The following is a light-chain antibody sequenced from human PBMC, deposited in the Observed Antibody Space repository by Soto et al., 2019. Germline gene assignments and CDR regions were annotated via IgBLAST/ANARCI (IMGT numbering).Light chain of an antibody. CDR1: QSVRGNY. CDR3: QQYGFSLRT. Sequence: EIVLTQSPGTLSLSPGERATLSCSASQSVRGNYLAWYQQKPGQAPRLLISGASSRASGIPDRFSGSGSGTDFTLTISRLEPEDFAVYYCQQYGFSLRTFGQGTKVDIK. CDR2: GAS. J-gene: IGKJ1*01. V-gene: IGKV3-20*01.